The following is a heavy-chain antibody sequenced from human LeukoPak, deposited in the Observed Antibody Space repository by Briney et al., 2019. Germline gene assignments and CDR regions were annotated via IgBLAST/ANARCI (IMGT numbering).Heavy chain of an antibody. Sequence: GGSLRLSCAASGFTVSSNYMSWVRQAPGKGLEWVSVIYSGGSTYYADSVKGRFTISRDNSKNTLYLQMNSLRAEDTAVYYCARGEYYYDSAYWGQGTLVTVSS. CDR1: GFTVSSNY. CDR2: IYSGGST. D-gene: IGHD3-22*01. CDR3: ARGEYYYDSAY. J-gene: IGHJ4*02. V-gene: IGHV3-53*01.